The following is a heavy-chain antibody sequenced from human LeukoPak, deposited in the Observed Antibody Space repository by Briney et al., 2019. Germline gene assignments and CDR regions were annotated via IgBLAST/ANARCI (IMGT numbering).Heavy chain of an antibody. CDR2: INPNSGGT. CDR1: GYTFTGYY. Sequence: EASVKVSCKASGYTFTGYYMHWVRQAPGQGLEWMGWINPNSGGTNYAQKFQGRVTMTRDTSISTAYMELSRLRSGDTAVYYCARDRFGSSTSCYELDPWGQGTLVTVSS. CDR3: ARDRFGSSTSCYELDP. V-gene: IGHV1-2*02. D-gene: IGHD2-2*01. J-gene: IGHJ5*02.